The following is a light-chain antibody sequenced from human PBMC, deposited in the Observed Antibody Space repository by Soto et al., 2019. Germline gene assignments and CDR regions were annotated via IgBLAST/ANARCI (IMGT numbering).Light chain of an antibody. J-gene: IGLJ1*01. CDR2: SNN. CDR3: APWDDSLNGYV. CDR1: SSNMGSNT. Sequence: QALVTEPHSSSGTPGQRVTISFSGSSSNMGSNTVSWYQQLPGTAPKLLIYSNNQRPSGVPDRFSGSKSGTSASLAISGLQSGDEADYYCAPWDDSLNGYVFGTGTRVTV. V-gene: IGLV1-44*01.